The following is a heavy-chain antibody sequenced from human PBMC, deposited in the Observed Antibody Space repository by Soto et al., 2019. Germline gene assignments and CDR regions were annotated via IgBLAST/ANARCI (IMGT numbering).Heavy chain of an antibody. D-gene: IGHD3-10*01. CDR3: ARGYYGSGSYYNSMEYFQH. CDR1: GSTFSSYA. J-gene: IGHJ1*01. CDR2: ISYDGSNK. Sequence: PGGSLRLSCAASGSTFSSYAMHWVRQAPGKGLEWVAVISYDGSNKYYADSVKGRFTISRDNSKNTLYLQMNSLRAEDTAVYYCARGYYGSGSYYNSMEYFQHWGQGTLVTVSP. V-gene: IGHV3-30-3*01.